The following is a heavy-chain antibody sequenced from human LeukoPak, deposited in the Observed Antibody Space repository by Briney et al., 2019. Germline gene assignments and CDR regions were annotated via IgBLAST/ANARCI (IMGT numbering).Heavy chain of an antibody. J-gene: IGHJ6*03. CDR3: AKKAGRSPWNYMDV. D-gene: IGHD3-10*01. V-gene: IGHV3-30*02. CDR1: GFTFRNYG. Sequence: GGSLRLSCAAYGFTFRNYGIHWVRQAPGKGLEWVAFVRYDSTKKYYADSVKGRFTISRDNAKNSLYLQMNSLRAEDTAVYYCAKKAGRSPWNYMDVWGKGTTVTVSS. CDR2: VRYDSTKK.